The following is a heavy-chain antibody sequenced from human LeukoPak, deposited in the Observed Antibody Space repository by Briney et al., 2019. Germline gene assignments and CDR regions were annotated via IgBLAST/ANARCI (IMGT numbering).Heavy chain of an antibody. V-gene: IGHV3-48*03. CDR3: AKKSQKNYFDY. Sequence: GGSLRLSCAASGFTFSSYEMNWVRQAPGKGLEWVSYISSSGSTIYYADSVKGRFTISRDNSKNTLYLQMNSLRGEDTAVYYCAKKSQKNYFDYWGQGTLVTVSS. J-gene: IGHJ4*02. CDR2: ISSSGSTI. CDR1: GFTFSSYE.